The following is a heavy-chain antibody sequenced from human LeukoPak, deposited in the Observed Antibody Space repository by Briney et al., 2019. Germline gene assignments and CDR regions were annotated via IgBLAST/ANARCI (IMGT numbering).Heavy chain of an antibody. D-gene: IGHD5-12*01. V-gene: IGHV3-21*01. CDR3: ARDIISGYDSGSGFDY. CDR2: ISRGGTNI. J-gene: IGHJ4*02. CDR1: GFSFDRYS. Sequence: GGSLRLSCAASGFSFDRYSMYWVRQAPGKGLEWVASISRGGTNIYYADSVKGRFVISRDDSNNSLILQMNSLTAEDSAVYYGARDIISGYDSGSGFDYWGQGTLVTVSS.